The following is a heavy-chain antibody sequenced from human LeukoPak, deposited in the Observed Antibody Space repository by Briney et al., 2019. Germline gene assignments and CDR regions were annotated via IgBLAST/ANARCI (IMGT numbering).Heavy chain of an antibody. V-gene: IGHV3-74*01. J-gene: IGHJ1*01. D-gene: IGHD3-3*01. CDR3: LLIILGGSSQH. CDR2: IKNDGRIT. Sequence: GGSLRLSCAASEFTFNNYWMHWVRQAPGKGLVWVSRIKNDGRITTYAVSVKGRFTTSRDNAKNTFYLQMNSLRVEDTAVYYCLLIILGGSSQHWGQGTLVTVSS. CDR1: EFTFNNYW.